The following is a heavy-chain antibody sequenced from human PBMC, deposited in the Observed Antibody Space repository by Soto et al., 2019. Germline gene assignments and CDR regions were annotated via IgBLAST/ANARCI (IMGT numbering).Heavy chain of an antibody. CDR1: GGSVSSGSYY. Sequence: SETLSLTCTVSGGSVSSGSYYWSWIRQPPGKGLEWIGYIYYSGSTNYNPSLKSRVTISVDTSKNQFSLKLSSVTAADTAVYYCARSRRRGYYGMDVWGQGTTVTVSS. J-gene: IGHJ6*02. D-gene: IGHD1-1*01. CDR3: ARSRRRGYYGMDV. V-gene: IGHV4-61*01. CDR2: IYYSGST.